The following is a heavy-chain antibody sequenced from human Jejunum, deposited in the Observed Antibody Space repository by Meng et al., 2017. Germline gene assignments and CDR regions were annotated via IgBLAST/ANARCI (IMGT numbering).Heavy chain of an antibody. D-gene: IGHD7-27*01. CDR2: ISHRGNT. CDR1: GVYMTRGHW. V-gene: IGHV4-4*02. J-gene: IGHJ4*02. CDR3: ASDPRKNWASRHFDY. Sequence: QEACVVLWGPSETLDLTCAVSGVYMTRGHWRTWVCKSPGEGLVWIGEISHRGNTNYYPSLKSRVAISLERSKNEFSLTVESVTAADAAMYYCASDPRKNWASRHFDYWGQGTLVTVSS.